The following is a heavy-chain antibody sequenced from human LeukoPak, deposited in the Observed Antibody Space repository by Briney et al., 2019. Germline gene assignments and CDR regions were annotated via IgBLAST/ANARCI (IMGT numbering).Heavy chain of an antibody. CDR3: ARGADVGRPYYYYMDV. D-gene: IGHD6-6*01. CDR2: IHDSGST. J-gene: IGHJ6*03. V-gene: IGHV4-30-4*07. Sequence: SETLSLTCAVSGDSISSGGYSWSWIRQTPGKGLEWIAYIHDSGSTYNNPSLKSRLSISIDTSKNQFSLKLNSVTAADTAVYYCARGADVGRPYYYYMDVWGKGATVTVSS. CDR1: GDSISSGGYS.